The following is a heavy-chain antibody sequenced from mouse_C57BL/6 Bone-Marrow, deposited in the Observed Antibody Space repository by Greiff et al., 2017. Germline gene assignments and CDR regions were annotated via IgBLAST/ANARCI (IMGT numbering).Heavy chain of an antibody. J-gene: IGHJ2*01. CDR2: IDPSDSYT. Sequence: VQLQQPGAELVMPGASVKLSCKASGYTFTSYWMHWVKQRPGQGLEWIGEIDPSDSYTNYNQKFKGKSTLTVDKSSSTAYMQLSSLTSEDSAVYYCARSVRRYFDYWGQGTTLTVS. CDR1: GYTFTSYW. V-gene: IGHV1-69*01. CDR3: ARSVRRYFDY.